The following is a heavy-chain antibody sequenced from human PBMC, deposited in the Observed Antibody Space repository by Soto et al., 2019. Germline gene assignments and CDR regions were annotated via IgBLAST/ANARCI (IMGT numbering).Heavy chain of an antibody. Sequence: GGSLRLSCAASGFTFSSYAMSWVRQAPGKGLEWVSAISGSGGSTYYADSAKGRFTISRDNSKNTLYLQMNSLRAEDTAVYYCAKGNWVWNYGYWGQGTLVTVSS. V-gene: IGHV3-23*01. CDR1: GFTFSSYA. CDR3: AKGNWVWNYGY. CDR2: ISGSGGST. J-gene: IGHJ4*02. D-gene: IGHD1-7*01.